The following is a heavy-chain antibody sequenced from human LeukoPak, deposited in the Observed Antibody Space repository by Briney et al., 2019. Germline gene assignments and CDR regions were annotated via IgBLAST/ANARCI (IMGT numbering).Heavy chain of an antibody. CDR2: ISGSGGST. J-gene: IGHJ4*02. CDR1: GFTFSNYA. D-gene: IGHD3-22*01. V-gene: IGHV3-23*01. CDR3: ALYYYDSSGYWPFDY. Sequence: GGSLRLSCAASGFTFSNYAMNWVRQAPGKGLEWVSTISGSGGSTYYADSVKGRFTISRDNSKNTLYLQMNSLRAEDTAVYYCALYYYDSSGYWPFDYWGQGTLVTVSS.